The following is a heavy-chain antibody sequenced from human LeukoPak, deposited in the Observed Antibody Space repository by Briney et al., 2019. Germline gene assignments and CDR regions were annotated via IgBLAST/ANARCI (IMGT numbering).Heavy chain of an antibody. CDR1: GGSISSYY. Sequence: SETLSLTCTVSGGSISSYYWSWIRQPPGKGLEWIGYIYYSGSTNYNPSLKSRVTISVDTSKNQFSLKLSSVTAADTAVYYCARQPYSGDSYNWFDPWGQGTLVTVSS. V-gene: IGHV4-59*08. J-gene: IGHJ5*02. CDR3: ARQPYSGDSYNWFDP. CDR2: IYYSGST. D-gene: IGHD2-15*01.